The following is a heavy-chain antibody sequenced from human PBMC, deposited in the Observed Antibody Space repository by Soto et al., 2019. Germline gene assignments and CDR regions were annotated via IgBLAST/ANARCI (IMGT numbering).Heavy chain of an antibody. CDR1: GYGFTTYG. D-gene: IGHD1-1*01. CDR3: ARARYGDY. Sequence: QVHLVQSGAEVKKPGASVKGSCKGSGYGFTTYGITWVRQAPGQGLEWMAWISAHNGNTNYAQKLQGRVTVTRDTSTSTAYMELRSMRSDDTAVYYCARARYGDYWGQGALITVSS. CDR2: ISAHNGNT. J-gene: IGHJ4*02. V-gene: IGHV1-18*01.